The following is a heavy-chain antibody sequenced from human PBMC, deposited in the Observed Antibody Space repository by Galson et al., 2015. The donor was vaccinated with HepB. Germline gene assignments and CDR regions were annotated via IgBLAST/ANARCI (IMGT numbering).Heavy chain of an antibody. D-gene: IGHD3-10*01. CDR2: ISYDGSNK. Sequence: SLRLSCAASGFTFSSYAMHWVRQAPGKGLEWVAVISYDGSNKYYADSVKGRFTISRDNSKNTLYLQMNSLRAEDTAVYYCARDAPVWRITMVRGVYPYYYGMDVWGQGTTVTVSS. CDR1: GFTFSSYA. V-gene: IGHV3-30-3*01. CDR3: ARDAPVWRITMVRGVYPYYYGMDV. J-gene: IGHJ6*02.